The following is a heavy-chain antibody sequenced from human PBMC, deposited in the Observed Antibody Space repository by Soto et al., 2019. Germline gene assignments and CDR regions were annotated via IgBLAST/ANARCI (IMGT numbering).Heavy chain of an antibody. CDR2: ISGNGDST. V-gene: IGHV3-23*01. CDR1: GFTFTYYA. J-gene: IGHJ5*02. D-gene: IGHD6-13*01. CDR3: ATDGISAVRPKWFDP. Sequence: EVQLLESGGGLVHPGGSLRLSCAASGFTFTYYAMTWVRQAPGKGLECVSSISGNGDSTYYADSVKGRFTISRDNSKNKVYLQMNSLRAEDTAVYYCATDGISAVRPKWFDPWGQGTLVTVAS.